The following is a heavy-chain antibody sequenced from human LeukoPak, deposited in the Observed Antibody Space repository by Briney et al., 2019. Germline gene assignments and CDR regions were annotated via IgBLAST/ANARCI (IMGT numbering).Heavy chain of an antibody. D-gene: IGHD1-14*01. V-gene: IGHV4-59*01. Sequence: SETLSLTCTVSGGSISSYYWSWIRQPPGKGLEWIGYIYYSGSTNYNPSLKSRVTISVDTSKNQFSLKLSSVTAADTAVYYCARAHSLPEYAKRGREGGVRWFDPWGQGTLVTVSS. CDR3: ARAHSLPEYAKRGREGGVRWFDP. J-gene: IGHJ5*02. CDR2: IYYSGST. CDR1: GGSISSYY.